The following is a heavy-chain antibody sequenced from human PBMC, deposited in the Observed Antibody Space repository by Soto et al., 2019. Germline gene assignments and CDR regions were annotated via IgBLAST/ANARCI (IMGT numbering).Heavy chain of an antibody. J-gene: IGHJ5*02. CDR2: ISAYNGNT. CDR1: GYTFTSYG. V-gene: IGHV1-18*01. CDR3: ARESTMVRGVIDWFDP. Sequence: QVQLVQSGAEVKKPGASVKVSCKASGYTFTSYGISWVRQAPGQGLEWMGWISAYNGNTNYAQKLQGRVTMTTDTXTTXADMELRSLRSDDTAVYYCARESTMVRGVIDWFDPWGQGTLVTVSS. D-gene: IGHD3-10*01.